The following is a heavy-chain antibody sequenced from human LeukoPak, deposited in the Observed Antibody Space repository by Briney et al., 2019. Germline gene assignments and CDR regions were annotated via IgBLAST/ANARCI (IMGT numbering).Heavy chain of an antibody. CDR1: GLTVSSNY. D-gene: IGHD6-13*01. CDR3: AKRGHYSINWYHYFDY. J-gene: IGHJ4*02. V-gene: IGHV3-30*18. Sequence: GGSLRLSCAASGLTVSSNYMSWLRQAPGKGLEWVAAIASNGGSEYYADSVKGRFTISRDNSKNTLFLQMNSLRPDDTAVYYCAKRGHYSINWYHYFDYWGQGTLVTVSS. CDR2: IASNGGSE.